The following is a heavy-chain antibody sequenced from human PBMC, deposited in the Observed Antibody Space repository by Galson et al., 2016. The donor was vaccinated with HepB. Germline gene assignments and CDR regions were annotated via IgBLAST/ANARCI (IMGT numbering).Heavy chain of an antibody. Sequence: SVKVSCKASGYTLTSHAINWVRQAPGQGLEWMGWISAHNGNTNYAQSLQGRVTLTTETSTNTAYMELRSLRSDDTALYYCARPFGSGNDDAFDVWGQGTMVTVSS. D-gene: IGHD3-10*01. CDR3: ARPFGSGNDDAFDV. CDR1: GYTLTSHA. CDR2: ISAHNGNT. V-gene: IGHV1-18*04. J-gene: IGHJ3*01.